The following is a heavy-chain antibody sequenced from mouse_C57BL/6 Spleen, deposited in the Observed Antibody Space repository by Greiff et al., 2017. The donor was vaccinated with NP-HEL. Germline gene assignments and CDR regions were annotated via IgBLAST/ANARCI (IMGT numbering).Heavy chain of an antibody. CDR2: INPSYGGT. Sequence: QVQLQQPGTELVKPGASVKLSCKASGYTFTSYWMHWVKQRPGQGLEWIGNINPSYGGTNYNEKFKSKATLTVDKSSSTAYMQLSSLTSEDSEVYYCARLEEIYYDNARTYRGQGTLVTVAA. CDR3: ARLEEIYYDNARTY. CDR1: GYTFTSYW. V-gene: IGHV1-53*01. D-gene: IGHD2-4*01. J-gene: IGHJ3*01.